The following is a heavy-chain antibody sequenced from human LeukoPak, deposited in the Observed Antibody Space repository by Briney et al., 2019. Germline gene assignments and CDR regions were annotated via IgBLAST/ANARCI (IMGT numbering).Heavy chain of an antibody. D-gene: IGHD6-19*01. CDR3: VSGWSNFDC. J-gene: IGHJ4*02. Sequence: PGGSLRLSCAASGFIFSNYNMNWVRQAPGKGLEWVSSISSSYMYYADSVKGRFTISRDNAKNSLYLQMSSLRAEDTAVYYCVSGWSNFDCWGQGTLVTVSS. CDR1: GFIFSNYN. CDR2: ISSSYM. V-gene: IGHV3-21*01.